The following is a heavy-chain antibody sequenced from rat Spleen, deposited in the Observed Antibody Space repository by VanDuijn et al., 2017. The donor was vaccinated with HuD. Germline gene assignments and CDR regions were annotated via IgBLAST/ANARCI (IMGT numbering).Heavy chain of an antibody. Sequence: EVQLVESGGGLVQPGRSLKLSCAASGFTFSNYDMAWVRQAPTKGLEWVASISPSGGSNTYYRDSVKGRFTLSRDNAKSILYLQMDSLRSEDTATYYCASQLNYFDFWGQGVVVTVSS. J-gene: IGHJ2*01. CDR3: ASQLNYFDF. CDR1: GFTFSNYD. V-gene: IGHV5-25*01. CDR2: ISPSGGSNT.